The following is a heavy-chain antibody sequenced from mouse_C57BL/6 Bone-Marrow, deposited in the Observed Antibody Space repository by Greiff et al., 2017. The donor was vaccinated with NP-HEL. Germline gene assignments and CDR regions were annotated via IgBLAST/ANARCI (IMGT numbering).Heavy chain of an antibody. Sequence: EVKLVESEGGLVQPGSSMKLSCTASGFTFSDYYMAWVRQVPEKGLEWVANINYDGSSTYYLDSLKSRFIISRDNAKNNLYLQMSSLKSEDTATYYCAREWPLAYWGQGTTLTVSS. CDR2: INYDGSST. CDR3: AREWPLAY. D-gene: IGHD6-1*01. CDR1: GFTFSDYY. J-gene: IGHJ2*01. V-gene: IGHV5-16*01.